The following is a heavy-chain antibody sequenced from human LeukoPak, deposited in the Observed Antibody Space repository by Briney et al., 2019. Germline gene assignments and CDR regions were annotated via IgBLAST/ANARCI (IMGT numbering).Heavy chain of an antibody. V-gene: IGHV4-4*07. CDR2: IYSSGST. CDR3: ARGPGYDFWSGYYKGGYFDY. Sequence: SETLSLTCTVSGGSMSGYYWSWIRPPAGKGLEGIGHIYSSGSTNYNPSVRSRVTMSVDKSKNQFSLKLSSVTAGDTAVYYCARGPGYDFWSGYYKGGYFDYWGQGTLVTVSS. J-gene: IGHJ4*02. D-gene: IGHD3-3*01. CDR1: GGSMSGYY.